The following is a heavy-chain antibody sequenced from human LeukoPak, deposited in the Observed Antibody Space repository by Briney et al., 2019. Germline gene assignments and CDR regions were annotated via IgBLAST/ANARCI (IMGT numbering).Heavy chain of an antibody. CDR1: GGTFSSYA. D-gene: IGHD6-19*01. V-gene: IGHV1-69*01. CDR3: ASSYSSGWYYFSYYYGMDV. Sequence: SVKVSCKASGGTFSSYAISWVRQAPGQGLEWMGGIIPIFGTANYAQKFQGRVTITADESTSTAYMELSSLGSEDTAVYYCASSYSSGWYYFSYYYGMDVWGQGTTVTVSS. CDR2: IIPIFGTA. J-gene: IGHJ6*02.